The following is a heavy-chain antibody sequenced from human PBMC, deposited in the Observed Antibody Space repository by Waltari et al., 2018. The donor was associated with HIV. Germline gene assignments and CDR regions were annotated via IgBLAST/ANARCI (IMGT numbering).Heavy chain of an antibody. CDR3: AKRVLYSSSEAYFQH. V-gene: IGHV3-23*04. CDR2: ITVTDGTT. CDR1: GFTFGNYA. D-gene: IGHD6-6*01. Sequence: DVQLVESGGGSVQPGGSLRLSCAAAGFTFGNYARGWVRQAPGKGLEWVSSITVTDGTTYYADSVKGRFTISRDNSKTTLYLQMNSLRVDDTAVYFCAKRVLYSSSEAYFQHWGQGTLVTVSS. J-gene: IGHJ1*01.